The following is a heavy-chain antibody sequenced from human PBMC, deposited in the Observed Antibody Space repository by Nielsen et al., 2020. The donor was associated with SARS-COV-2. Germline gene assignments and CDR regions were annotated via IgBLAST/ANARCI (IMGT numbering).Heavy chain of an antibody. V-gene: IGHV1-69*01. D-gene: IGHD5-12*01. Sequence: WVRQAPGQGLEWMGGIIPIFGTANYAQKFQGRVTITADESTSTAYMELSSLRSEDTAVYYCAREGPRGYSGYNLAGGGEPFDYWGQGTLVTVSS. CDR3: AREGPRGYSGYNLAGGGEPFDY. CDR2: IIPIFGTA. J-gene: IGHJ4*02.